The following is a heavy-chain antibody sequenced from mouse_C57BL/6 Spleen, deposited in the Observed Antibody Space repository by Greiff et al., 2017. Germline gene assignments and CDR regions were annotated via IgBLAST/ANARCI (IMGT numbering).Heavy chain of an antibody. V-gene: IGHV14-1*01. D-gene: IGHD2-2*01. J-gene: IGHJ3*01. Sequence: EVKVVESGAELVRPGASVKLSCTASGFNIKDYYMHWVKQRPEQGLEWIGRIDPEDGDTEYAPKFQGKATMTADTSSNTASLQLSSLTSEDTAVYYCTYGYDGAWFAYWGQGTLVTVSA. CDR1: GFNIKDYY. CDR2: IDPEDGDT. CDR3: TYGYDGAWFAY.